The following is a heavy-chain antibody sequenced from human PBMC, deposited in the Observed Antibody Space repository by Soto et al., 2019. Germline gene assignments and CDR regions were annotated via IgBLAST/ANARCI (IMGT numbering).Heavy chain of an antibody. CDR2: ISGSGGST. J-gene: IGHJ6*02. D-gene: IGHD3-3*01. CDR3: AKAVRFLEWLLVYYYYGMDV. V-gene: IGHV3-23*01. CDR1: GFTFSSYA. Sequence: GGSLRLSCAASGFTFSSYAMSWVRQAPGKGLEWVSAISGSGGSTYYADSVKGRFTISSDNSKNTLYLQMNSLRAEGTAVYYCAKAVRFLEWLLVYYYYGMDVWGQGTTVTVSS.